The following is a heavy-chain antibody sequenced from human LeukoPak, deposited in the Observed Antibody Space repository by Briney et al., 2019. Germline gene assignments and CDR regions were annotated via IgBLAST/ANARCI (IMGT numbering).Heavy chain of an antibody. CDR3: SKDFGKHLGGPGY. D-gene: IGHD2-21*01. J-gene: IGHJ4*02. CDR2: ISGNGGST. Sequence: GGSLRLSCAASGFTFSTYTMAWVRQAPGGGLEWVSGISGNGGSTYYADSVKGRFAISRDNSKSTLYLQMNSLRAEDTAVYYCSKDFGKHLGGPGYWGRGTLVTVSS. CDR1: GFTFSTYT. V-gene: IGHV3-23*01.